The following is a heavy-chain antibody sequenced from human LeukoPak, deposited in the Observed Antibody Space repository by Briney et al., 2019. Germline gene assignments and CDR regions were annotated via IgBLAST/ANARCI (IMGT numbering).Heavy chain of an antibody. V-gene: IGHV1-8*01. CDR3: ASGDYYDSSGYYEGGEGSFDY. CDR2: MNPNSGNT. Sequence: ASVKVSCKASGYAFTSYDINWVRQATGQGLEWMGWMNPNSGNTGYAQKFQGRVTMTRNTSISTAYMELGSLRSEDTAVYYCASGDYYDSSGYYEGGEGSFDYWGQGTLVTVSS. CDR1: GYAFTSYD. J-gene: IGHJ4*02. D-gene: IGHD3-22*01.